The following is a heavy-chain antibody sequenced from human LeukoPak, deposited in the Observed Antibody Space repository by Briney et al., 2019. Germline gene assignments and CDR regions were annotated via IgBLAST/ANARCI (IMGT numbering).Heavy chain of an antibody. V-gene: IGHV3-9*01. D-gene: IGHD2-15*01. CDR1: GFTFDDYA. J-gene: IGHJ4*02. Sequence: PGRSLGLSCAASGFTFDDYAMHWVRQAPGKGLEWVSGISWNSGSIGYADSVKGRFTISRDNAKNSLYLQMNSLRAEDTALYYCAKGYCSGGSCYLGYFDYWGQGTLVTVSS. CDR3: AKGYCSGGSCYLGYFDY. CDR2: ISWNSGSI.